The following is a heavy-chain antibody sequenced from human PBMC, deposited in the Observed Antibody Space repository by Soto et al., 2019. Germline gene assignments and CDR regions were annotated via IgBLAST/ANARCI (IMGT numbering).Heavy chain of an antibody. V-gene: IGHV1-2*02. CDR1: GYILTAYY. D-gene: IGHD2-2*01. Sequence: QVQLVQSGAEVKQPGASVKLSCEASGYILTAYYIHWVRQAPGQGLEWMGWINPHSGDTKYAQKFEGRVTMTRDTSISTVYIEVSRLRFDDAAVYYCARPYCTSDFCYGWFDPWGQGTLVTVSS. J-gene: IGHJ5*02. CDR2: INPHSGDT. CDR3: ARPYCTSDFCYGWFDP.